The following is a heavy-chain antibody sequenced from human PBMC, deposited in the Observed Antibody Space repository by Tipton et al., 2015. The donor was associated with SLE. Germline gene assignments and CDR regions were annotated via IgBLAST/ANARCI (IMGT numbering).Heavy chain of an antibody. Sequence: TLSLTCAVSGGSISNTNWWSWVRQPPGKGLEWIGEIYHSGTTNYNPSLKSRVTISVDTSKNQFSLQVNSVTAADTAVYYCARGTDAFDTWGQGTMVTVSS. CDR3: ARGTDAFDT. CDR2: IYHSGTT. V-gene: IGHV4-4*02. CDR1: GGSISNTNW. J-gene: IGHJ3*02. D-gene: IGHD3-10*01.